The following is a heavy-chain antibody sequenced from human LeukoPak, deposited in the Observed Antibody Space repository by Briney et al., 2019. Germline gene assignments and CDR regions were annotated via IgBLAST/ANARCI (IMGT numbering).Heavy chain of an antibody. D-gene: IGHD5-24*01. V-gene: IGHV4-59*12. J-gene: IGHJ4*02. Sequence: SETLSLTCTVSGGSLSSYYWSWIRQPPGKGLEWIGYMHYSGNTNYNPSLKSRVTISVDTSKNQFSLKLSSVTAADTAVYYCARDAPGWLQSDYWGQGTLVTVSS. CDR2: MHYSGNT. CDR3: ARDAPGWLQSDY. CDR1: GGSLSSYY.